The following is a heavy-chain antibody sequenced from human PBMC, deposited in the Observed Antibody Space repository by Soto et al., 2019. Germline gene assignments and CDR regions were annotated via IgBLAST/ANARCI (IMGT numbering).Heavy chain of an antibody. D-gene: IGHD3-22*01. Sequence: EVQLLESGGGLVQPGGSLRLSCAASGFTFSSYAMSWVRQAPGKGLEWVSAISGSGGSTYYADSVKGRFTISRDNSKNTLYLQMNSLRAEDKAVYYCAKDRSATMIVDAFDYWGQGTLVTVSS. CDR2: ISGSGGST. CDR3: AKDRSATMIVDAFDY. V-gene: IGHV3-23*01. CDR1: GFTFSSYA. J-gene: IGHJ4*02.